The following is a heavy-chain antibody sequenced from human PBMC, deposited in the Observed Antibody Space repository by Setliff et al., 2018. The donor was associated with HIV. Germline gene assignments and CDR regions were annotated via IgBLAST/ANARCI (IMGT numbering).Heavy chain of an antibody. CDR2: IHSSGST. CDR1: GDSIISSRNF. J-gene: IGHJ4*02. V-gene: IGHV4-39*01. CDR3: ASGEDSGTYGEPYDS. Sequence: PSETLSLTCTVSGDSIISSRNFWGWIRQTPGKGLEWNGNIHSSGSTYYNPSLKSRVFISVDLSINQFSLNLHSVTAADTAVYYCASGEDSGTYGEPYDSWGQGALVTVSS. D-gene: IGHD1-26*01.